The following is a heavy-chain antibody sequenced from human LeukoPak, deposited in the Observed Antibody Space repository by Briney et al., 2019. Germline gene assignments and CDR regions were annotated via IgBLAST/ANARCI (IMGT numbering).Heavy chain of an antibody. CDR2: ISGSGGST. CDR3: AKAEGYYDSSGYYYLFDY. V-gene: IGHV3-23*01. CDR1: GFTFSSYA. Sequence: GGSLRLSCAASGFTFSSYAMSWVRQAPGKGLEWVSAISGSGGSTYYADPVKGRFTISRDNSKNTLYLQMNSLRAEDTAVYYCAKAEGYYDSSGYYYLFDYWGQGTLVTVSS. D-gene: IGHD3-22*01. J-gene: IGHJ4*02.